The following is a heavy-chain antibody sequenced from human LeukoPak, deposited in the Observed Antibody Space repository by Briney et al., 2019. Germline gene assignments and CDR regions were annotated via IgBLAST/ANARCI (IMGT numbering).Heavy chain of an antibody. D-gene: IGHD6-19*01. Sequence: SETLSLTCAVSGGSISSGGYSWSWIRQPPGKGLEWIGYIYHSGSTYYNPSLKSRVTISVDRSKNQFSLKLSSVTAADTAVYYCAREVSSGWYSWFDYWGQGTLVTVSS. J-gene: IGHJ4*02. V-gene: IGHV4-30-2*01. CDR2: IYHSGST. CDR1: GGSISSGGYS. CDR3: AREVSSGWYSWFDY.